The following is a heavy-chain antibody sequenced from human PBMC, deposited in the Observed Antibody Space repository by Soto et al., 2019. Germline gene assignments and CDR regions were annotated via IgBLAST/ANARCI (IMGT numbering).Heavy chain of an antibody. CDR1: GGSISSSSYY. V-gene: IGHV4-39*01. CDR3: ARPGYGDSFDY. D-gene: IGHD4-17*01. Sequence: QLQLQESGPGLVKPSETLSLTCTVSGGSISSSSYYWGWIRQPPGKGLEWIGSIYYSGSTYYNPSLKSRVTISVDTSKNQFSLKLSSVTAADTAVYYCARPGYGDSFDYWGQGTLVTVSS. CDR2: IYYSGST. J-gene: IGHJ4*02.